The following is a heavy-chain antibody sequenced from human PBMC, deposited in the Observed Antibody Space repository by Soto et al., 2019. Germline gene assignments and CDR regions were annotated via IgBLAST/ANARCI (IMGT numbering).Heavy chain of an antibody. J-gene: IGHJ4*02. V-gene: IGHV4-39*01. CDR2: IYYSGST. CDR1: GGSISSSSYY. D-gene: IGHD4-17*01. Sequence: QLQLHESGPGLVKPSETLSLTCTVSGGSISSSSYYRGWIRQPPGKGLEWIGSIYYSGSTYYNPSLKSRVTISVDTSKNQFSLKLSSVTAADTAVYYCARQIRSYSDYGIDYWGQGTLVTVSS. CDR3: ARQIRSYSDYGIDY.